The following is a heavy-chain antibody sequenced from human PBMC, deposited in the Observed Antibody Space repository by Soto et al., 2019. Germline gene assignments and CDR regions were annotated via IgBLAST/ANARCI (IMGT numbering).Heavy chain of an antibody. CDR1: GFTFTGYY. CDR3: ARAESAVVTGFDY. V-gene: IGHV1-2*04. CDR2: VSPKSGGT. J-gene: IGHJ4*02. Sequence: ASVKVSCKASGFTFTGYYIHWIRQAPGQGLEWMGWVSPKSGGTNVAQRFQGSVSMSRDTSSRTAYMELNRLTSDDTAVYYCARAESAVVTGFDYWGQGTLVTVSS. D-gene: IGHD1-1*01.